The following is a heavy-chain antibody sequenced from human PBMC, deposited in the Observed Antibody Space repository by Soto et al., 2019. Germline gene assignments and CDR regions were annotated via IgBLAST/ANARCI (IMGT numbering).Heavy chain of an antibody. CDR3: ARGVRYSYAQEHYYYGMDV. CDR1: GGSFSGYY. CDR2: INHSGST. V-gene: IGHV4-34*01. Sequence: SETLSLTCAVYGGSFSGYYWSWIRQPPGKGLEWIGEINHSGSTNYNPSLKSRVTISVDTSKNQFSLKLSSVTAADTAVYYCARGVRYSYAQEHYYYGMDVWGQGTTVTVSS. J-gene: IGHJ6*02. D-gene: IGHD5-18*01.